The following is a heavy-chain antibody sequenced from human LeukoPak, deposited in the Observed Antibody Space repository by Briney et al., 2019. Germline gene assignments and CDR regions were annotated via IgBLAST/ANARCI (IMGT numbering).Heavy chain of an antibody. V-gene: IGHV1-18*04. Sequence: ASVKVSCKASGYTFTSYYMHWVRQAPGQGLEWMGWISAYNGNTNYAQKLQGRVTMTTDTSTSTAYMELRSLRSDDTAVYYCARDEPAFLSVWGQGTLVTVSS. CDR1: GYTFTSYY. CDR2: ISAYNGNT. CDR3: ARDEPAFLSV. J-gene: IGHJ4*02.